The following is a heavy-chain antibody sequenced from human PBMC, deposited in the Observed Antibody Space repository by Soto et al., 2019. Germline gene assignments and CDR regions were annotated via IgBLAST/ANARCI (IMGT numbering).Heavy chain of an antibody. CDR1: GSSINSSGYS. Sequence: PSETLSLTCTVSGSSINSSGYSWGWIRQPPGKGLEWIGSMFYGVSTYYNPSLKSRLTVSVYTSKNQFSLKLSSVTAADTAVYYCARLDTAMVNYYYYGLDVWGQGTTVTVSS. J-gene: IGHJ6*02. V-gene: IGHV4-39*01. D-gene: IGHD5-18*01. CDR3: ARLDTAMVNYYYYGLDV. CDR2: MFYGVST.